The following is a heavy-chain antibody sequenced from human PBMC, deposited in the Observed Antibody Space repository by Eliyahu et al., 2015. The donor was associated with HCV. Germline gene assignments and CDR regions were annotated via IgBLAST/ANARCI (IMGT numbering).Heavy chain of an antibody. CDR3: ASLAAPGGDY. J-gene: IGHJ4*02. D-gene: IGHD6-13*01. CDR2: IWYDGSKK. V-gene: IGHV3-33*01. CDR1: GFTFSTYA. Sequence: QVQLVESGGGVVQPGRSLXLSCAASGFTFSTYAMHWVRQAPGKGLEWVAVIWYDGSKKYYADXVKGRFTISRDNSKNTLYLQMNSLRAEDTAVYYCASLAAPGGDYWGQGTLVTVSS.